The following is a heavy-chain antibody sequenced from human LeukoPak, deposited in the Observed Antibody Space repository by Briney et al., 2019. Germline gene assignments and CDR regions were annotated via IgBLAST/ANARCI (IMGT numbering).Heavy chain of an antibody. D-gene: IGHD3-22*01. CDR2: FNPEDGET. CDR3: ATDARPDHDSSGYGY. Sequence: ASVKVSCKVSGYTLTELSMHWVRQAPGKGLEWMGGFNPEDGETIYAQKFQGRVTMTEDTSTDTAYMELSSLRSEDTAVYYCATDARPDHDSSGYGYWGQGTLVTVSS. CDR1: GYTLTELS. V-gene: IGHV1-24*01. J-gene: IGHJ4*02.